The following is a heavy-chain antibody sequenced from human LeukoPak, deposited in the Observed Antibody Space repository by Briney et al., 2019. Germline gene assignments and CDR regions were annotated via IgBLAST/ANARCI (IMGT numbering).Heavy chain of an antibody. Sequence: SETLSLTCTVSGGSISSYYWSWIRQPPGKGLEWIGEINHSGSTNYNPSLKSRVTISVDTSKNQFSLKLSSVTAADTAVYYCARGPYCSSTSCFYYYYYMDVWGKGTTVTVSS. J-gene: IGHJ6*03. CDR3: ARGPYCSSTSCFYYYYYMDV. D-gene: IGHD2-2*01. CDR1: GGSISSYY. CDR2: INHSGST. V-gene: IGHV4-34*01.